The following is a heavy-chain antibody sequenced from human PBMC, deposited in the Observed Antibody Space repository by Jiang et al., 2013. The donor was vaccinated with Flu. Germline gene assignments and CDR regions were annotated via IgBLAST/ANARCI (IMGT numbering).Heavy chain of an antibody. J-gene: IGHJ4*02. CDR1: GYTFTGYY. CDR2: INPNSGGT. V-gene: IGHV1-2*04. Sequence: GAEVKKPGASVKVSCKASGYTFTGYYMHWVRQAPGQGLEWMGWINPNSGGTNYAQKFQGWVTMTRDTSISTAYMELSRLRSDDTAVYYCARGDIVVVPAAIPRAFDYWGQGTLVTVSS. D-gene: IGHD2-2*02. CDR3: ARGDIVVVPAAIPRAFDY.